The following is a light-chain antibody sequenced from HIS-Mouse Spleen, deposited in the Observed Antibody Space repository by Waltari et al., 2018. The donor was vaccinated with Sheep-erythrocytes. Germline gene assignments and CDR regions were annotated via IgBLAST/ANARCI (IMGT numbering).Light chain of an antibody. Sequence: QSALTQPASVSGSPGQSITISCTGTSSHVWSYNLVSWYQQHPGKAPKPRSYGGSKRPSGVSNRFSGSKSGNTASLTISGLQAEDEADYYCCSYAGSSTPWVFGGGTKLTVL. CDR1: SSHVWSYNL. J-gene: IGLJ3*02. V-gene: IGLV2-23*01. CDR2: GGS. CDR3: CSYAGSSTPWV.